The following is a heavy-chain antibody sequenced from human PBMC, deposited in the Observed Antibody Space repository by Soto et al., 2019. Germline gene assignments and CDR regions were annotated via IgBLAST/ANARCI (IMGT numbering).Heavy chain of an antibody. D-gene: IGHD3-22*01. J-gene: IGHJ3*02. CDR3: ARDLDYYDSSGDAFNI. Sequence: GGPLRLSCAASRFTFSSYEMNWVRQAPGKGLEWVSYISSSGSNIYYADSVKGRFTISRDTAKNSLYLQMNSLRAEATAVYYCARDLDYYDSSGDAFNIWGQMTRVTVSS. CDR2: ISSSGSNI. CDR1: RFTFSSYE. V-gene: IGHV3-48*03.